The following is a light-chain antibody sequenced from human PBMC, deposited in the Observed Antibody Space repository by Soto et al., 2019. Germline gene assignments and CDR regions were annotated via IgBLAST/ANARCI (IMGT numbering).Light chain of an antibody. V-gene: IGKV1-39*01. Sequence: DIQMTQSPSSLSASVGDRVTITCRASQTISRYLNWYQQKPGKAPKLLIYGASSLQSGVPSRFSGSGSGTDFTLIISSLQPEDFATHYCQQSYSAPWTFGQGSKVDFK. J-gene: IGKJ1*01. CDR3: QQSYSAPWT. CDR1: QTISRY. CDR2: GAS.